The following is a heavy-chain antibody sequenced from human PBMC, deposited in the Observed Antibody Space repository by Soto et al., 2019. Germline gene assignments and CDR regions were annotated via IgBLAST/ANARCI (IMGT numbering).Heavy chain of an antibody. V-gene: IGHV1-46*01. J-gene: IGHJ4*02. CDR1: GDTFTDYY. D-gene: IGHD2-21*02. Sequence: QVQLMQSGAEVKKPGASVKVSCKASGDTFTDYYIHWVRQAPGQGLEWMGTVNPSGGHTTYAQHFLGRVTRTGDTSTSTLYRELTSLTSDDTAISYCARGGHVVVVTAALDYWGQGTLVTVSS. CDR3: ARGGHVVVVTAALDY. CDR2: VNPSGGHT.